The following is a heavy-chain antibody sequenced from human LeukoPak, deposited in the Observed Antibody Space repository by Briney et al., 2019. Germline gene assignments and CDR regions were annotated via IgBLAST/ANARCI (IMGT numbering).Heavy chain of an antibody. CDR1: GFFVSNNY. J-gene: IGHJ4*02. CDR3: ARDRASSGWFIFDY. Sequence: GGSLRLSCAASGFFVSNNYMSWVRQAPGKGLEWVSVIYSGGDTYYADSVKGRFTMSRDNSKNTLYLQMNSLRAEDTAVYYCARDRASSGWFIFDYWGQGTLVTVSS. CDR2: IYSGGDT. D-gene: IGHD6-19*01. V-gene: IGHV3-66*01.